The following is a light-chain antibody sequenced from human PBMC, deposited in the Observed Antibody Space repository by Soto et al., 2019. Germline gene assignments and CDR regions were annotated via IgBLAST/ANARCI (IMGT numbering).Light chain of an antibody. CDR3: QQYGSSPPYT. Sequence: EIVLTQSPGTLSLSPGERATLSCRASQSVSSSYLVWYQQKPGQAPRHLIYGASSMATGITDRFSGSGSGTDFTLTINGLEPEDFAVYYCQQYGSSPPYTFGQGTKLEI. CDR2: GAS. J-gene: IGKJ2*01. CDR1: QSVSSSY. V-gene: IGKV3-20*01.